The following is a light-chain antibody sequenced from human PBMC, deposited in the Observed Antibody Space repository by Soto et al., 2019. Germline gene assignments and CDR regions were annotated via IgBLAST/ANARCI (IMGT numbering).Light chain of an antibody. Sequence: DIQMTQSPSTLSASVGDTVTITCRASQSISNWLAWYQQKPGKAHNLLIYKAYGLESGVQSRFSGSGSGTEFTLTIRSLQPDDVATYYCKQYNSNPWTFGQGTKVDIK. J-gene: IGKJ1*01. CDR2: KAY. CDR1: QSISNW. CDR3: KQYNSNPWT. V-gene: IGKV1-5*03.